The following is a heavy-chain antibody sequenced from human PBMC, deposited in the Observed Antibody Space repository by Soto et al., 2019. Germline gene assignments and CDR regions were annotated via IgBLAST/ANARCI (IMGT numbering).Heavy chain of an antibody. D-gene: IGHD6-19*01. CDR3: AKDSPVADY. V-gene: IGHV3-30*18. CDR2: ISYDGSNK. CDR1: GFTSSYYG. Sequence: GGSLRLSCAASGFTSSYYGMHWVRQAPGKGLEWVAVISYDGSNKYYADSVKGRFTISRDDSKNTLYLQMNSLRTEDTALYYCAKDSPVADYWGQGTLVTVSS. J-gene: IGHJ4*02.